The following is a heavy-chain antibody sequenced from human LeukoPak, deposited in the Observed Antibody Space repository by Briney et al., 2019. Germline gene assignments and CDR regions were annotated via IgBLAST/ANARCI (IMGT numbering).Heavy chain of an antibody. V-gene: IGHV3-30*18. CDR2: ISYDGSNK. CDR1: GFTFSSYG. CDR3: AKDRGTPGWFGESYNWFDP. Sequence: PGGSLRLSCAASGFTFSSYGMHWVRQARGKGLEWVAVISYDGSNKYYADSVKGRVTISRDNSKITLYLQMNSLRAEDTAVYYCAKDRGTPGWFGESYNWFDPWGQGTLVTVSS. D-gene: IGHD3-10*01. J-gene: IGHJ5*02.